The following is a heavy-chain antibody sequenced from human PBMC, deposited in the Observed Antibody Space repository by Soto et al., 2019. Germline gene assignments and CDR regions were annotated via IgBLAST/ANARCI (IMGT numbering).Heavy chain of an antibody. J-gene: IGHJ4*02. CDR2: ISSSSSYI. CDR3: ARDPYGSGSYLY. V-gene: IGHV3-21*01. CDR1: GFTFSSYS. Sequence: GGSLRLSCAASGFTFSSYSMNWVRQAPGKGLEWVSSISSSSSYIYYADSVKGRFTISRDNAKNSLYLQMNSLRAEDTAVYYCARDPYGSGSYLYWGQGTLVTVSS. D-gene: IGHD3-10*01.